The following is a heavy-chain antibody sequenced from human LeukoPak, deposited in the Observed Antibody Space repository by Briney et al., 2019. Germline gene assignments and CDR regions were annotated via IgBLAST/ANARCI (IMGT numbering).Heavy chain of an antibody. CDR2: ISSSSVTI. CDR1: GFTFSTYS. V-gene: IGHV3-48*01. Sequence: GGSLRLSCAASGFTFSTYSMNWVRQAPGKGLEWDSYISSSSVTIYYADSVKGRFTIPRDNAKNSLYLQMNSLRAEDTAVYYCARGGLSSAASFDYWGQGTLVTVSS. D-gene: IGHD6-19*01. J-gene: IGHJ4*02. CDR3: ARGGLSSAASFDY.